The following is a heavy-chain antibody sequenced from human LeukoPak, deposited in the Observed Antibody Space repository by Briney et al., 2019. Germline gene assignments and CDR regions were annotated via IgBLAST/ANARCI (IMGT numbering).Heavy chain of an antibody. CDR3: AREHGDYGVPWFDP. CDR2: IYYSGST. CDR1: GGSISSYY. Sequence: PSETLSLTCTVSGGSISSYYWSWIRQPPGKGLEWIGYIYYSGSTNYNPSLKSRVTISVDTSKNQFSLKLSSVTAADTAVYYCAREHGDYGVPWFDPWGQGTLVTVSA. D-gene: IGHD4-17*01. J-gene: IGHJ5*02. V-gene: IGHV4-59*01.